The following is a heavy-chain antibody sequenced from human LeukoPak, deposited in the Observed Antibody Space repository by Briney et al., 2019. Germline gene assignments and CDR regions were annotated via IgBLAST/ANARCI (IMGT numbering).Heavy chain of an antibody. J-gene: IGHJ2*01. Sequence: PSETLSLTCTVFGDSINNYYWSWIRQPPGKGLEWIGYIYYTGNTNYNPSVKSRLTISVDTSMNQFSLKLSSVTAADTAVYYCARGGYCSGGSCYTDWYFDLWGRGTLVTVSP. V-gene: IGHV4-59*01. CDR2: IYYTGNT. D-gene: IGHD2-15*01. CDR1: GDSINNYY. CDR3: ARGGYCSGGSCYTDWYFDL.